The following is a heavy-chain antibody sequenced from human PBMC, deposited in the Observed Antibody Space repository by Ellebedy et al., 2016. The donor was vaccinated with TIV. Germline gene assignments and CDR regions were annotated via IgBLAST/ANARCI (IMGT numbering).Heavy chain of an antibody. CDR2: INRSGST. J-gene: IGHJ4*02. D-gene: IGHD6-19*01. V-gene: IGHV4-34*01. CDR3: ARHPLEWLVGPTYFDY. CDR1: GGSFSDYY. Sequence: MPSETLSLTCAVYGGSFSDYYWSWIRQPPGKGLEWIGEINRSGSTNYNPPLKSRVTISVDTSKNQFSLKMTSVTAADTAVYYCARHPLEWLVGPTYFDYWGPGTLITVSS.